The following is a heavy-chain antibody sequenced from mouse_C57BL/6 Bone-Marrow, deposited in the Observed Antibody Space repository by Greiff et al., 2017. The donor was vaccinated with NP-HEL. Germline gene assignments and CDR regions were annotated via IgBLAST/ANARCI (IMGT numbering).Heavy chain of an antibody. V-gene: IGHV5-17*01. CDR1: GFTFSDYG. CDR3: ARLVSSYDGWYFDV. CDR2: ISSGSSTI. D-gene: IGHD1-1*01. J-gene: IGHJ1*03. Sequence: EVKLVESGGGLVKPGGSLKLSCAASGFTFSDYGMHWVRQAPEKGLEWVAYISSGSSTIYYADTVKGRFTISRDNAKNTLFLQMTSLRSEDTAMYYCARLVSSYDGWYFDVWGTGTTVTVSS.